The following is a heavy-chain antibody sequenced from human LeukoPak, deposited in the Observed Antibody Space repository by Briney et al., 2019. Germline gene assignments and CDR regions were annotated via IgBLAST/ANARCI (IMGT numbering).Heavy chain of an antibody. CDR1: GCTFSDYY. CDR3: ARYFYDFWSGYPGPFDY. V-gene: IGHV3-11*01. CDR2: ISSSGSTT. Sequence: GGSLRLSCAASGCTFSDYYMSWIRQAPGKGLEWVSYISSSGSTTYYADSVKGRFTISRDNAKNSLYLQMNSLRAEDTAVYYCARYFYDFWSGYPGPFDYWGQGTLVTVSS. J-gene: IGHJ4*02. D-gene: IGHD3-3*01.